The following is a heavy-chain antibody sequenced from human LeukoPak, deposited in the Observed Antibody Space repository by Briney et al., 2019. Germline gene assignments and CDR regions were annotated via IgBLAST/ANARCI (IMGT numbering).Heavy chain of an antibody. CDR2: ISYDGSNK. Sequence: GRSLRLSCAASGFTFSSYAMHWVRQAPGKGLEWVAVISYDGSNKCYADSVKGRFTISRDNSKNTLYLQMNSLRAEDTAVYYCARAYWDPWGQGTLVTVSS. CDR3: ARAYWDP. CDR1: GFTFSSYA. J-gene: IGHJ4*02. V-gene: IGHV3-30-3*01. D-gene: IGHD1-26*01.